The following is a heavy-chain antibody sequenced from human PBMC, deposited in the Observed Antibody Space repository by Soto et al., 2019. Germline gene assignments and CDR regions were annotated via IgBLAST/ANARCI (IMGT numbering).Heavy chain of an antibody. CDR2: IIPIFGTA. Sequence: QVQLVQSGAEVKKPGSSVKVSCKASGGTFSSYAISRVRQAPGQGLEWMGGIIPIFGTANYAQKFQGRVTITADESTSTAYMELSSLRSEDTAVYYCATKRDSSGYKLLDYWGQGTLVTVSS. J-gene: IGHJ4*02. V-gene: IGHV1-69*12. D-gene: IGHD3-22*01. CDR1: GGTFSSYA. CDR3: ATKRDSSGYKLLDY.